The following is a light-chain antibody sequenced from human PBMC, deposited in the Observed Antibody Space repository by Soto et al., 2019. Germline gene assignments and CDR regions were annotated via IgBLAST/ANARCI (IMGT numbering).Light chain of an antibody. CDR2: DAS. V-gene: IGKV3-20*01. CDR3: QQYGSSPPT. J-gene: IGKJ1*01. CDR1: QSVSSSY. Sequence: EIVLTQSPGTLPLSPGERASLSCRASQSVSSSYLAWYQHIPGQAPRLLINDASRRATGIPDRFSGSGSGTDFTLTISSLEPEDFAVYYCQQYGSSPPTFGQGTKVDIK.